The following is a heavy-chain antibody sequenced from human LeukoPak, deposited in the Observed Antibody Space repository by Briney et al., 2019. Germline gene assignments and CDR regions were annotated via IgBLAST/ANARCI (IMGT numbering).Heavy chain of an antibody. CDR3: ARVHEWLLP. J-gene: IGHJ4*02. CDR2: INHGGST. CDR1: GGSFSGYY. Sequence: SETLSLTCAVYGGSFSGYYWSWIRQPPGKGLEWIGEINHGGSTNYNPSLMSRVTISVDTSKNQFSLKLNSVTAADTAVYYCARVHEWLLPWGQGTLGTVSS. D-gene: IGHD3-3*01. V-gene: IGHV4-34*01.